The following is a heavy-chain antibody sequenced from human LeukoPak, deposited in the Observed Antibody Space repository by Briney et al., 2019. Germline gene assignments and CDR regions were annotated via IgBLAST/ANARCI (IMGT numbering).Heavy chain of an antibody. CDR1: GFTMSSYW. CDR2: IASDGNNR. V-gene: IGHV3-74*01. J-gene: IGHJ3*02. CDR3: TRGAYPSGFDI. Sequence: GGSLRLSWEASGFTMSSYWMLWVRQVPQKGLEWVSRIASDGNNRNHADSVKGRFSVCRDNAKNTLYPQLSRLRVEDTAVYFCTRGAYPSGFDIWGQGTTVTVSS. D-gene: IGHD1-26*01.